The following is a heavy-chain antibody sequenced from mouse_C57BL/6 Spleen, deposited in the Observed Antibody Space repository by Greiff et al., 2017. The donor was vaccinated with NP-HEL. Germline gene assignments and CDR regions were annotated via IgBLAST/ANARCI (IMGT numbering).Heavy chain of an antibody. CDR1: GYTFTSYT. J-gene: IGHJ4*01. CDR2: INPSSGYT. V-gene: IGHV1-4*01. Sequence: VQLQQSGAELARPGASVKMSCKASGYTFTSYTMHWVKQRPGQGLEWIGYINPSSGYTKYNQKFKDKATLTADKSSSTAYMQLSSLTSEDSAVYYCARSGGNYLYAMDYWGQGTSVTVSS. D-gene: IGHD2-1*01. CDR3: ARSGGNYLYAMDY.